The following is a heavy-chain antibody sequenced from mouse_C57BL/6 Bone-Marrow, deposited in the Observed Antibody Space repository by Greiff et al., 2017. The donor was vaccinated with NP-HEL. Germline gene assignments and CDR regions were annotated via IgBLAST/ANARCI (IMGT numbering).Heavy chain of an antibody. Sequence: ESGPGLVKPSQSLSLTCSVTGYSITSGYYWNWIRQFPGNKLEWMGYISYDGSNNYNPSLKNRISITRDTSKNQFFLKLNSVTTEDTATYYCARGNYDYDVAWFAYWGQGTLVTVSA. D-gene: IGHD2-4*01. CDR1: GYSITSGYY. V-gene: IGHV3-6*01. CDR3: ARGNYDYDVAWFAY. CDR2: ISYDGSN. J-gene: IGHJ3*01.